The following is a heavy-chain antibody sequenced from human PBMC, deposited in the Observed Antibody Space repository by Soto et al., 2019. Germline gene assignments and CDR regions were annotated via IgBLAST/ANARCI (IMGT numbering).Heavy chain of an antibody. V-gene: IGHV3-11*01. D-gene: IGHD2-2*03. CDR2: ISSSGSTI. Sequence: GGSLRLSCAASGFTFSDYYMSWIRQAPGKGLEWVSYISSSGSTIYYADSVKGRFTISRDNAKNSLYLQMNSLRAEDTAVYYCARDSGDCSSTSCRYYYYYYMDVWGKGTTVTVSS. CDR3: ARDSGDCSSTSCRYYYYYYMDV. J-gene: IGHJ6*03. CDR1: GFTFSDYY.